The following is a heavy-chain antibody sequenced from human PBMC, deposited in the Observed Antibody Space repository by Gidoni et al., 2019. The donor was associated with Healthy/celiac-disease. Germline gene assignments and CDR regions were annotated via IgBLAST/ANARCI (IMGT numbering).Heavy chain of an antibody. J-gene: IGHJ6*02. CDR2: ISSSSSYI. CDR3: ARDRATIAVAGPSLYGMDV. Sequence: EVQLVESGGGLVKPGGSLRLSCAASGFTFSSYSMNWVRQAPGKGLEWVSSISSSSSYIYYADSVKGRFTISRDNAKNSLYLQMNSLRAEDTAVYYCARDRATIAVAGPSLYGMDVWGQGTTVTVSS. D-gene: IGHD6-19*01. V-gene: IGHV3-21*01. CDR1: GFTFSSYS.